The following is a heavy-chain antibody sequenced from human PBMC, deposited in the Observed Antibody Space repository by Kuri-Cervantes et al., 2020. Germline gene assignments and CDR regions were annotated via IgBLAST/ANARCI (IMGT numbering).Heavy chain of an antibody. CDR2: INAGNGNT. D-gene: IGHD3-9*01. CDR3: ARVGGLLGRVFDWLSYFFDY. J-gene: IGHJ4*02. CDR1: GYTFTSYA. Sequence: ASVKVSCKASGYTFTSYAMHWVRQAPGQRLEWMGWINAGNGNTNYAQKLQGRVTMTTDTSTSTAYMELRSLRSDGTAVYYCARVGGLLGRVFDWLSYFFDYWGQGTLVTVSS. V-gene: IGHV1-3*01.